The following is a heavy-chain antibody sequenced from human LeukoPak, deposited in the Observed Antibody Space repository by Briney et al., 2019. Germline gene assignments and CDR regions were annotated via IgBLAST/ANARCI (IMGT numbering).Heavy chain of an antibody. CDR3: ARVFHLPRGYYYGSGSYSKGPNWFDP. CDR2: INHSGST. CDR1: GGSFSGYY. J-gene: IGHJ5*02. Sequence: SETLSLTCAVYGGSFSGYYWSWIRQPPGKGLEWIGEINHSGSTNYNPSLKSRVTISVDTSKNQFSLKLSSVTAADTAVYYRARVFHLPRGYYYGSGSYSKGPNWFDPWGQGTLVTVSS. D-gene: IGHD3-10*01. V-gene: IGHV4-34*01.